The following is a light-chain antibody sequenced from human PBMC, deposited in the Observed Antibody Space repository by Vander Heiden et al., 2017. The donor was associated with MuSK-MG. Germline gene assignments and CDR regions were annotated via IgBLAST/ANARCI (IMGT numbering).Light chain of an antibody. CDR1: QSVRSD. J-gene: IGKJ4*01. Sequence: ELVMTQSPATLSVSPGERATLSCRASQSVRSDLAWYQQKPGQAPRLLIYGASTRATGIPARFSGSGYGTEFTLTISSLQSEDVAVYYCQQYDKWPPLTFGGGTKVEIK. CDR2: GAS. CDR3: QQYDKWPPLT. V-gene: IGKV3-15*01.